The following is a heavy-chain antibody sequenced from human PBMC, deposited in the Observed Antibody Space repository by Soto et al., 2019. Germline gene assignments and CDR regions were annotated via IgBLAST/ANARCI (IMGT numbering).Heavy chain of an antibody. J-gene: IGHJ4*02. CDR3: ARIYRHYYDSSGIDY. CDR1: GFSLSTSGMC. CDR2: IDWDDDK. Sequence: SGPTLVNPTQTLTLTCTFSGFSLSTSGMCVSWIRQPPGKALEWLALIDWDDDKYYSTPLKTRLTISKDTSKNQVVLTMTNMDPVDKATYYCARIYRHYYDSSGIDYWGQGTLVTVSS. V-gene: IGHV2-70*01. D-gene: IGHD3-22*01.